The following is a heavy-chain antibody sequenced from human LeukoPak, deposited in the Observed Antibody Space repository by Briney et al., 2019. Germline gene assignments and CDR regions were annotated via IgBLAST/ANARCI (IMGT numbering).Heavy chain of an antibody. CDR2: ISSSSSYI. Sequence: GGSLRLSCAASGFTFSSYSMNWVRQAPGKGLEWVSSISSSSSYIYYADSVKGRFTISRDNAKNSLYLQMNSLRAEDTAIYYCARATASNWFDPWGQGTLVTVSS. D-gene: IGHD5-18*01. J-gene: IGHJ5*02. CDR3: ARATASNWFDP. CDR1: GFTFSSYS. V-gene: IGHV3-21*01.